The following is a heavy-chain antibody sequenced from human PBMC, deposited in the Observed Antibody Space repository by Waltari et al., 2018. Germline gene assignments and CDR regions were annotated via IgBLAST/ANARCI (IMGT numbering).Heavy chain of an antibody. J-gene: IGHJ4*02. CDR2: IDPEDGET. V-gene: IGHV1-69-2*01. CDR3: APLPGGSGQTFDY. CDR1: GYTFIDYF. D-gene: IGHD3-10*01. Sequence: EVQLVQSGAEVKKPGATVKISCKASGYTFIDYFMHWVQQAPGKGLEWVGRIDPEDGETGYAEKFQGRVNITADTSTDTSYLELSSLRSDDTAVYYCAPLPGGSGQTFDYWGQGTLLTVSS.